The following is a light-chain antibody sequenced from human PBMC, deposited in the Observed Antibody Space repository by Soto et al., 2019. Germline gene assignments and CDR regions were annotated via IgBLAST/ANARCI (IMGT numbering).Light chain of an antibody. Sequence: EIVLTQSPATLSLSPGERATLSCRASQSVSTFLAWYQHKPGQAPRLLIYDASNRATGIPDRFRGSGSGTDFTLTISSLESEDFALYYCQQGTDWPPGTFGQGTKVDIK. CDR2: DAS. CDR1: QSVSTF. V-gene: IGKV3-11*01. CDR3: QQGTDWPPGT. J-gene: IGKJ1*01.